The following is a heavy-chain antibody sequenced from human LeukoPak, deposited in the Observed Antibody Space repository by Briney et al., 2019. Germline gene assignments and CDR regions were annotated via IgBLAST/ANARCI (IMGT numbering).Heavy chain of an antibody. Sequence: ASVKVSCKASGYTFTGYYMHWVRQATGQGLEWMGCLNPNSGGTNYAQKFQGRVTMTRDTSISTAYMELSRLRSDDTAVYYCARDLGYPVPASLPDYWGQGTLVTVSS. J-gene: IGHJ4*02. D-gene: IGHD2-2*01. CDR2: LNPNSGGT. CDR1: GYTFTGYY. V-gene: IGHV1-2*02. CDR3: ARDLGYPVPASLPDY.